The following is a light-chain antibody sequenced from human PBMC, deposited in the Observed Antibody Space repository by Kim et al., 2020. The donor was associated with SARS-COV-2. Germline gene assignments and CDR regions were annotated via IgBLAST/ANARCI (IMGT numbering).Light chain of an antibody. J-gene: IGKJ1*01. Sequence: SPWERATLSCRASQSVSSNLAWYQQRPGQAPRLVIYGASTRATGIPARFSGSGSGTEFTLTISSLQSEDFAVYYCQQYNNWLQTFGQGTKVDIK. CDR3: QQYNNWLQT. CDR2: GAS. CDR1: QSVSSN. V-gene: IGKV3-15*01.